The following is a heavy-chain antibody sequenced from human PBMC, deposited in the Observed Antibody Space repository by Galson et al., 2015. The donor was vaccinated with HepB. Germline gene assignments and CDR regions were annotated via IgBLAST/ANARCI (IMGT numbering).Heavy chain of an antibody. CDR3: ARALVGYSSSWIHYYYYGMDV. J-gene: IGHJ6*02. Sequence: SLRLSCAASGFTFSSYAMHWVRQAPGKGLEWVAVISYDGSNKYYADSVKGRFTISRDNSKNTLYLQMNSLRAEDTAVYYCARALVGYSSSWIHYYYYGMDVWGQGTTVTVSS. V-gene: IGHV3-30-3*01. CDR2: ISYDGSNK. CDR1: GFTFSSYA. D-gene: IGHD6-13*01.